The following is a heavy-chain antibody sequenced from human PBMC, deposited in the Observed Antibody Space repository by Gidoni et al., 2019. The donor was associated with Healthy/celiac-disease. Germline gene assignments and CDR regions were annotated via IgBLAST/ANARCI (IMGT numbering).Heavy chain of an antibody. D-gene: IGHD2-15*01. CDR3: AKDEEEVVGAPDY. Sequence: EVQLVESGGGLVQPGRSLRLSCAASGFTFDDYAMHWVRQAPGKGLAWVSGISWNSGSIGYADSVKGRFTISRDNAKNTLYLQMNSLRAEDTALYYCAKDEEEVVGAPDYWGQGTLVTVSS. J-gene: IGHJ4*02. CDR2: ISWNSGSI. CDR1: GFTFDDYA. V-gene: IGHV3-9*01.